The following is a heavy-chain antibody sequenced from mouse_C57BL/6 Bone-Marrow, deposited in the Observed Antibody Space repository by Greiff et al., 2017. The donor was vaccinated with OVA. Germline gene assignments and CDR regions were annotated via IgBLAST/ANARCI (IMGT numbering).Heavy chain of an antibody. J-gene: IGHJ3*01. CDR2: INPNNGGT. CDR1: GYTFTDYY. V-gene: IGHV1-26*01. D-gene: IGHD2-3*01. Sequence: EVQLQQSGPELVKPGASVKISCKASGYTFTDYYMNWVKQSHGKSLEWIGDINPNNGGTSYNQKFKGKATLTVDKSSSTAYMELRSLTSEDSAVYYCARGVYDSWFAYWGQGTLVTVSA. CDR3: ARGVYDSWFAY.